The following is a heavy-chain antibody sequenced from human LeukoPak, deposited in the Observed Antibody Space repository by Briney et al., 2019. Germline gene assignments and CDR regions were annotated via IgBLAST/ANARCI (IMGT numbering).Heavy chain of an antibody. J-gene: IGHJ4*02. Sequence: PGGSLRLSCAVSGFTFDDYGMHWVRQAPGKGLEWVSLITGDGRSTYYGDSVKGRFTISRDNSKNSLFLQMNSLRTEDTALYYCTKDIAVLGDGGIDHWGQGTLVTVSS. V-gene: IGHV3-43*02. CDR3: TKDIAVLGDGGIDH. D-gene: IGHD2-15*01. CDR1: GFTFDDYG. CDR2: ITGDGRST.